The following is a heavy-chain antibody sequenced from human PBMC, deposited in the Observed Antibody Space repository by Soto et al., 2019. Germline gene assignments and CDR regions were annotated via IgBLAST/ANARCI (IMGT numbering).Heavy chain of an antibody. V-gene: IGHV4-30-4*01. J-gene: IGHJ5*02. CDR2: IYYSGST. CDR3: ARAGVADYGSGSYYGPWFDP. Sequence: SETLSLTXTVSGGSISSGDYYWSWIRQPPGKGLEWIGYIYYSGSTYYNPSLKSRVTISVDTSKNQFSLKLSSVTAADTAVYYCARAGVADYGSGSYYGPWFDPWGQGTLVTVSS. CDR1: GGSISSGDYY. D-gene: IGHD3-10*01.